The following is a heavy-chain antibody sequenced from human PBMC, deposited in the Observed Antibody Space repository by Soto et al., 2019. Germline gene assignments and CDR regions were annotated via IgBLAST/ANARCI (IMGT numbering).Heavy chain of an antibody. CDR1: GFTFSSHG. D-gene: IGHD6-19*01. CDR2: IWYDGSNK. CDR3: VRDGWYSIQAPY. Sequence: QVQLVESGGGVVQPGRSLRLSCAASGFTFSSHGMHWVRQAPGKGLEWVAVIWYDGSNKYYADSVKGRFTISRDDSKNMVYLQMNSLRAEDTAVYYYVRDGWYSIQAPYWGQGTLVTVSS. V-gene: IGHV3-33*01. J-gene: IGHJ4*02.